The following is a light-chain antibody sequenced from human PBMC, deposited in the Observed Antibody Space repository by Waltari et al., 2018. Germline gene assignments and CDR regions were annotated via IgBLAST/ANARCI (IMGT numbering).Light chain of an antibody. J-gene: IGLJ3*02. V-gene: IGLV3-27*01. CDR2: KEI. Sequence: SYELTQPSSVSVSPGQTATITCSGDLLTKKYARWFQQKPGQAPVLVIYKEIERPSGIPERFSGPSSGTTLTLTISGAQVEDEADYYCFSATDNNDWVFGGGTKLTVL. CDR3: FSATDNNDWV. CDR1: LLTKKY.